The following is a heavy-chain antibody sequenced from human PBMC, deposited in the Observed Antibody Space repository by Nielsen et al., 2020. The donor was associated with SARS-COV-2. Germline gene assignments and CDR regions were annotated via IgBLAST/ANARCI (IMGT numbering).Heavy chain of an antibody. D-gene: IGHD2-2*01. CDR2: ISGSGGST. CDR1: GFTFSSYA. J-gene: IGHJ6*02. V-gene: IGHV3-23*01. CDR3: ANHADDIVVVPAAMRHYYYYGMDV. Sequence: GESLKISCAASGFTFSSYAMSWVRQAPGKGLEGVSAISGSGGSTYYADSVKGRFTISRDNSKNTLYLQMNSLRAEDTAVYYCANHADDIVVVPAAMRHYYYYGMDVWGQGTTVTVSS.